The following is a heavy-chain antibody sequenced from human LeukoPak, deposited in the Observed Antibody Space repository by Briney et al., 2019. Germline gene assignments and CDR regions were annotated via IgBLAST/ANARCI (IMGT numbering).Heavy chain of an antibody. CDR2: CKNKANSYTT. CDR3: TRVLGGGILWFDY. CDR1: GFTFSDHY. V-gene: IGHV3-72*01. J-gene: IGHJ5*01. D-gene: IGHD1-26*01. Sequence: GRSLRLSCTASGFTFSDHYMDWVRQAPGKGPEWVGRCKNKANSYTTDYAASVKGRFTVSRDDSKKSLYLQMNSLKTEDTAVYYCTRVLGGGILWFDYWGQGALVTVSS.